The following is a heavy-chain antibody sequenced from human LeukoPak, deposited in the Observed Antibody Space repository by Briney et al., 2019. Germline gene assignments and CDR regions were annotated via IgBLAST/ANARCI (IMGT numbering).Heavy chain of an antibody. V-gene: IGHV1-2*06. CDR3: ARDVYDVFTGYYKLDY. Sequence: ASVKVSCKASGYTFTGNYIHWVRQAPGQGLEWMGRINPNSGGTNYAQKFQGRVTLTRDTSISTAYMDLTRLRSDDTAVYYCARDVYDVFTGYYKLDYWGQGTLVTVSS. CDR2: INPNSGGT. D-gene: IGHD3-9*01. CDR1: GYTFTGNY. J-gene: IGHJ4*02.